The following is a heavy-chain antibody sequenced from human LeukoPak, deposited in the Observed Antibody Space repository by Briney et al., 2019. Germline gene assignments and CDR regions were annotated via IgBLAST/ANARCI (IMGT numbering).Heavy chain of an antibody. CDR3: AKLTRGYCSSTACPNWFDP. D-gene: IGHD2-2*01. CDR2: ISDSGGTT. J-gene: IGHJ5*02. CDR1: GFTFSSYA. V-gene: IGHV3-23*01. Sequence: GGSLRLSCAASGFTFSSYAMSWVRHAPGEGLEGVSAISDSGGTTYYAHSVKGLFTISRDNSKNTLYLQITSLRREDTAVYYCAKLTRGYCSSTACPNWFDPWGQGTLVTVSS.